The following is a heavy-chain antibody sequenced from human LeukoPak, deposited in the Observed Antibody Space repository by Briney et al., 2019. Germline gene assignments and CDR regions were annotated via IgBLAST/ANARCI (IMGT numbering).Heavy chain of an antibody. CDR2: ISSSGST. V-gene: IGHV4-61*02. J-gene: IGHJ3*02. CDR3: ARGPYSYDSSGAFDI. CDR1: GDSISSGDYY. D-gene: IGHD3-22*01. Sequence: KASETLSLTCTVSGDSISSGDYYWSWIRQPAGKGLEWIGRISSSGSTNYNPSRKSRVTITVDTSKNQFSLKLSSVTAADTAVYFCARGPYSYDSSGAFDIWGQGTMVTVSS.